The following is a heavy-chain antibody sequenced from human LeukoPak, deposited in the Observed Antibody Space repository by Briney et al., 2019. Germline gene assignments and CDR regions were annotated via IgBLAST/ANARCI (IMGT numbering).Heavy chain of an antibody. D-gene: IGHD6-19*01. Sequence: AASVKVSCKASGGTFSSYAISLVRQAPGRGLEWMGRIIPIFGTANYAQKFQGRVTITTDESTSTAYMELSSLRSEDTAVYYCARKTGAVAGTLDYWRQGTLVTVSS. V-gene: IGHV1-69*05. CDR2: IIPIFGTA. CDR3: ARKTGAVAGTLDY. CDR1: GGTFSSYA. J-gene: IGHJ4*02.